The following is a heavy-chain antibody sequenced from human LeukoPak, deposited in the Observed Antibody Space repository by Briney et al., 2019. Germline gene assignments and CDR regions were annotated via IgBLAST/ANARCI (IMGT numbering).Heavy chain of an antibody. CDR3: TRRGSGNGGTYAGMDV. V-gene: IGHV4-39*01. J-gene: IGHJ6*04. Sequence: SETLSLTCTVAGGSISIDVHYWGWLRPAPGQGLESIRSLLYNGNTWSNSSLERRVTISVDTSENQFSLRLTPVNAADTALYFCTRRGSGNGGTYAGMDVWGAGTSVTVSS. D-gene: IGHD2-8*01. CDR2: LLYNGNT. CDR1: GGSISIDVHY.